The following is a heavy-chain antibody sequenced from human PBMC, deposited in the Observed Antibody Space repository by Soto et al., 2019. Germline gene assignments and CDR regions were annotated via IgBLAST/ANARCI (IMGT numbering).Heavy chain of an antibody. CDR3: ARGHIVVVPVKDYYGMDV. V-gene: IGHV1-2*04. CDR1: GYTFTGYY. J-gene: IGHJ6*02. Sequence: ASVKVSCKASGYTFTGYYMHWVRQAPGQGLEWMGWINPNSGGTNYAQKFQGWVTMTRDTSISTAYMELSRLRSDDTAVYYCARGHIVVVPVKDYYGMDVWGQGTTVTVSS. CDR2: INPNSGGT. D-gene: IGHD2-2*01.